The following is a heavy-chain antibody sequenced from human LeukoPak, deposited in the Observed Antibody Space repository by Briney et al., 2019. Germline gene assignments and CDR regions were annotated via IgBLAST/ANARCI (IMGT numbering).Heavy chain of an antibody. J-gene: IGHJ4*02. CDR1: GGSFSGYY. CDR2: INHSGST. CDR3: ARMSGSSSSCAIDY. D-gene: IGHD6-6*01. V-gene: IGHV4-34*01. Sequence: PSETLSLTCAVYGGSFSGYYWSWIRQAPGKGLEWIGEINHSGSTNYNPSLKSRVTISVDTSKNQFSLKLSSVTAADTAVYYCARMSGSSSSCAIDYWGQGTLVTVSS.